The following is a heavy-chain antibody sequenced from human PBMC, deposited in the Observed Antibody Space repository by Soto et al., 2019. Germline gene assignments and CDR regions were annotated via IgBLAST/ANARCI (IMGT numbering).Heavy chain of an antibody. D-gene: IGHD2-2*01. V-gene: IGHV3-23*01. Sequence: GGSLRLSCAASGFTFSSYAMSWVRQAPGKGLEWVSAITGSGGTTYYADSVKGRFTISRDNSKNTLYLQMDSLRAEDTAVYYCAKDCVLSGGYCSSTSLSLSRYWGQGTLVTVSS. CDR3: AKDCVLSGGYCSSTSLSLSRY. J-gene: IGHJ4*02. CDR1: GFTFSSYA. CDR2: ITGSGGTT.